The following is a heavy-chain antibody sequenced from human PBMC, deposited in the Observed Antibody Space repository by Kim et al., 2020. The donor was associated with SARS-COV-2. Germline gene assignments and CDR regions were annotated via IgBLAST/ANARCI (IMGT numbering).Heavy chain of an antibody. J-gene: IGHJ4*02. D-gene: IGHD6-19*01. CDR3: VVGAVAGIDY. V-gene: IGHV3-13*01. Sequence: DTYYPGSVKGRFTISRENAKNSLYLQMNSLRAGDTAVYYCVVGAVAGIDYWGQGTLVTVSS. CDR2: DT.